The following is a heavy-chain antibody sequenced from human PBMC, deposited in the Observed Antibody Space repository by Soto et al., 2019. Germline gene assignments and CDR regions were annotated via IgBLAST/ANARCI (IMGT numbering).Heavy chain of an antibody. V-gene: IGHV1-18*01. CDR1: GYTFTSYG. D-gene: IGHD4-17*01. CDR3: ASNYGDYFTAGPLDP. Sequence: GASVKVSCKASGYTFTSYGISWVRQAPGQGLEWMGWIGAYNGNTNYAQKLQGRATMTTDTSTSTAYMELRSLRSDDTAVYYCASNYGDYFTAGPLDPWGQGTLVTVSS. CDR2: IGAYNGNT. J-gene: IGHJ5*02.